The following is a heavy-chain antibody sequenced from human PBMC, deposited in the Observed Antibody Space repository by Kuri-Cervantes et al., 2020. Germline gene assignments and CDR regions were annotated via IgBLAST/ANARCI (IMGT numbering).Heavy chain of an antibody. CDR3: AKGNSIAVAGRGGFDP. J-gene: IGHJ5*02. Sequence: GGSLRLSCAASGFTFSSYWMHWVRQAPGKGLVWVSRINSDGGTTKYADSVKGRFTISRDNAENTLYLQMNSLRAEDTAVYYCAKGNSIAVAGRGGFDPWGQGTLVTVSS. D-gene: IGHD6-19*01. V-gene: IGHV3-74*03. CDR1: GFTFSSYW. CDR2: INSDGGTT.